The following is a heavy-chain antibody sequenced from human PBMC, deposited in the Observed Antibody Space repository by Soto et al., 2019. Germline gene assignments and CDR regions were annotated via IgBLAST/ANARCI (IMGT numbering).Heavy chain of an antibody. D-gene: IGHD3-3*02. CDR3: ARAKLMTGECLTIGRSRLAP. Sequence: QVQLVQSGTEVKKPGASVTVSCKASGDTFISYYIHWVRQAPGQGLEWMGIINRRGGTTSYGQKLQSRVTMTTNTSTRTVYMESSTLRPEATAVYYSARAKLMTGECLTIGRSRLAPWGQASVVTVSS. V-gene: IGHV1-46*01. CDR2: INRRGGTT. CDR1: GDTFISYY. J-gene: IGHJ5*02.